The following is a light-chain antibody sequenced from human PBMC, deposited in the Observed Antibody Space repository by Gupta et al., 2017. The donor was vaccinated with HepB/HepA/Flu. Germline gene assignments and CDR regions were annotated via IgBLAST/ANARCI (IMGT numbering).Light chain of an antibody. J-gene: IGKJ2*01. CDR1: QSVSGNY. CDR2: GAS. V-gene: IGKV3-20*01. CDR3: QQYCPSPPYT. Sequence: EIVSTQSPGTLSLSPGERATLSCRASQSVSGNYLAWYQQKSGQAPRLLIYGASTRATGVPDRFSGSGSVTDFTLTITRLEPEDFAVYYCQQYCPSPPYTFGQGTKLEIK.